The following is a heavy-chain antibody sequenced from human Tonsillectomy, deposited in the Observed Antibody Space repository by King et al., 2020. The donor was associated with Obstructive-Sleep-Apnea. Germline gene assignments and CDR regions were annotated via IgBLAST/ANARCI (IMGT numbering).Heavy chain of an antibody. J-gene: IGHJ4*02. CDR2: ISFDGSDK. CDR1: GFTFSTYG. Sequence: QVQLVESGGGVVQPGRSLRLSCAASGFTFSTYGMHWVRQAPGKGLEWVAVISFDGSDKYHADYVKGRFTISRDNSKNTLYLQMNSLRVEDTAVYYCAKEEWIKLWPALDYWGQGTLVTVSS. V-gene: IGHV3-30*18. D-gene: IGHD3-3*01. CDR3: AKEEWIKLWPALDY.